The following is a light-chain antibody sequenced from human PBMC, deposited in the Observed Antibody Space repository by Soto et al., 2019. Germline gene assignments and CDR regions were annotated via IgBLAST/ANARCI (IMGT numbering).Light chain of an antibody. CDR1: QDIRNY. V-gene: IGKV1-27*01. CDR3: QRYHSALLT. Sequence: DIQMTQSPSSLSASVGARVTMTCRASQDIRNYVAWYQQKPGEVPKLLIYAASTLQSGVPARFSGGGFGTDFTLTISSLRPEDVATYYCQRYHSALLTFGPGTKVDLK. CDR2: AAS. J-gene: IGKJ3*01.